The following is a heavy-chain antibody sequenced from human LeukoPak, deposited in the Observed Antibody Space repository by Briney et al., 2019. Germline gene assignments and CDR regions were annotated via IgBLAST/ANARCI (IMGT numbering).Heavy chain of an antibody. Sequence: SVKVSCKASGGTFSSYAISWVRQAPGQGLEWMGGIIPIFGTANYAQKFQGRVTITADESTSTAYMELSSPRSEDTAVYYSARDSNPIVVVVAATRPLYGMDVWGQGTTVTVSS. J-gene: IGHJ6*02. V-gene: IGHV1-69*13. CDR3: ARDSNPIVVVVAATRPLYGMDV. CDR1: GGTFSSYA. D-gene: IGHD2-15*01. CDR2: IIPIFGTA.